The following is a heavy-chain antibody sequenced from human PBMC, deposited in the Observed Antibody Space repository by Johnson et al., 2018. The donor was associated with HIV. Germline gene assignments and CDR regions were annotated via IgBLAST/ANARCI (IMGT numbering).Heavy chain of an antibody. CDR3: STSGDKYRSNWGYGFDI. V-gene: IGHV3-11*04. Sequence: VQLVESGGGLVQPGGSLRLSCAASAFPFRDYYMSWIRQAPGTGLAWVSYLRICGSSIYYADSVNGRLHIYRYNAKNYLSLQMNSLSAEDTAVDYCSTSGDKYRSNWGYGFDILGQGTIGTVSS. J-gene: IGHJ3*02. D-gene: IGHD6-13*01. CDR2: LRICGSSI. CDR1: AFPFRDYY.